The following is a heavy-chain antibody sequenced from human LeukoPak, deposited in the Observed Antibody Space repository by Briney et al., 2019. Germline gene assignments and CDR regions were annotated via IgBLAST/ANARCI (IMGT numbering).Heavy chain of an antibody. Sequence: GGSLSLSCAASGFTFSSYWMHWVRQAPGKGLVWVSRINSDGSSTSYADSVKGRFTISRENAKNSLYLQMNSLRAGDTAVYYCARVSGGKNYYYGMDVWGQGTTVTVSS. CDR2: INSDGSST. V-gene: IGHV3-74*01. CDR1: GFTFSSYW. D-gene: IGHD6-19*01. CDR3: ARVSGGKNYYYGMDV. J-gene: IGHJ6*02.